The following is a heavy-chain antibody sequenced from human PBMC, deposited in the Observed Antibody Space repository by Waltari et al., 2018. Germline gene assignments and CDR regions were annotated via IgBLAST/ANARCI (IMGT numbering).Heavy chain of an antibody. CDR1: GFTFSSYG. D-gene: IGHD3-10*01. CDR3: ARRGRFGELFLYYYYMDV. V-gene: IGHV3-33*01. Sequence: QVQLVESGGGVVQPGRSLRLSCAASGFTFSSYGMHWVRQAPGTGLEWVAVIWYDGSNKYYADSVKGRFTISRDNSKNTLYLQMNSLRAEDTAVYYCARRGRFGELFLYYYYMDVWGKGTTVTVSS. J-gene: IGHJ6*03. CDR2: IWYDGSNK.